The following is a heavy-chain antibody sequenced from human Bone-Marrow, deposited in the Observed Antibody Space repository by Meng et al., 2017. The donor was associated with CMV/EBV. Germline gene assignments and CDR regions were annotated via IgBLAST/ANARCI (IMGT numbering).Heavy chain of an antibody. CDR1: SNGDYY. V-gene: IGHV4-31*02. J-gene: IGHJ4*02. Sequence: SNGDYYWTWIRQYPGEGLEWIGYVYYSGSTYYNPSLQSRVAMSVDTSKNQFSLTLNYVTAADTAVYYCARRGSVVIASGAPAFYFDLWGQGTLVTVSS. CDR2: VYYSGST. CDR3: ARRGSVVIASGAPAFYFDL. D-gene: IGHD6-13*01.